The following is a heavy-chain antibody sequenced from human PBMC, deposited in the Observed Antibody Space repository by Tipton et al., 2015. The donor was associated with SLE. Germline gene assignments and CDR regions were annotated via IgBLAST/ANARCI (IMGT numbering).Heavy chain of an antibody. CDR1: GFTFSSYD. D-gene: IGHD3-3*01. Sequence: SLRLSCAASGFTFSSYDMMWVRQAPGKGLEWIAYITSGTTIYYADSVKGRFTISRDNARNSLYLQMNSLRAEDTALYYCAKTRRYYDFWSGQNYMDVWGKGTTVTVSS. CDR3: AKTRRYYDFWSGQNYMDV. CDR2: ITSGTTI. J-gene: IGHJ6*03. V-gene: IGHV3-48*03.